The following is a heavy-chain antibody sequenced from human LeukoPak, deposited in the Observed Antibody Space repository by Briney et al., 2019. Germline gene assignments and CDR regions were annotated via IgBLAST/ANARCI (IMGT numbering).Heavy chain of an antibody. D-gene: IGHD1-26*01. CDR3: AKDRKWVGARLSSYYFDY. CDR2: IWYDGSNK. CDR1: GFTFSSYG. Sequence: GGSLRLSCAASGFTFSSYGMHWIRQAPGKGLEWVAVIWYDGSNKYYADSVKGRFTISRDNSKNTLYLQMNSLRAEDTAVYYCAKDRKWVGARLSSYYFDYWGQGTLVTVSS. V-gene: IGHV3-33*06. J-gene: IGHJ4*02.